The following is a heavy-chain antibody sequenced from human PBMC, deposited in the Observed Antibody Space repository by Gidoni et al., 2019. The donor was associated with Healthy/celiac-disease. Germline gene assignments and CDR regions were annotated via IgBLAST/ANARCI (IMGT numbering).Heavy chain of an antibody. J-gene: IGHJ4*02. CDR1: GFTFSSYA. CDR2: ISVSGGST. V-gene: IGHV3-23*01. D-gene: IGHD3-9*01. Sequence: EVQLLESGGGLVQPGGSLRLSCAESGFTFSSYAMSWVLQDPGKWLDLVSSISVSGGSTYYPDSVKGRFTISRYNSNNTLYLQMNSLRAEDTAVYYCAKDQAYYDILTGYYGLDYWGQGTLVTVSS. CDR3: AKDQAYYDILTGYYGLDY.